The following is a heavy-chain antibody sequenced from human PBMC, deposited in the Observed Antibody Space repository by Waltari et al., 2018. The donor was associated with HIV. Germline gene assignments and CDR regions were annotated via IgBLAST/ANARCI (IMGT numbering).Heavy chain of an antibody. D-gene: IGHD1-26*01. V-gene: IGHV3-9*01. J-gene: IGHJ1*01. CDR3: VHVGFMTVMKEGCCFVN. CDR2: IIVNSGSI. Sequence: EVQLVESGGGLGQPVRSLRLSCTASGFTFNDYGMRWFRQVPGKGVVWVSVIIVNSGSISDAIVVKVLFTIVIDNANNSLYLLMYSLGAEVTSFYFCVHVGFMTVMKEGCCFVNWGQG. CDR1: GFTFNDYG.